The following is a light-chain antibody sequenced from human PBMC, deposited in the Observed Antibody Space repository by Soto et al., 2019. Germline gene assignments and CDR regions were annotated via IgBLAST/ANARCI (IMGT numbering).Light chain of an antibody. Sequence: QSVLTQPPSVSAAPGQKVTISCSGSSSNIGNNYVSWYQQLPGTAPKLLIYDNNKRPSGIPDRFSGSKSGTSATLGITGLQTGDEADYYCISYTVSRSYVFGPGTKLTVL. V-gene: IGLV1-51*01. CDR3: ISYTVSRSYV. J-gene: IGLJ1*01. CDR1: SSNIGNNY. CDR2: DNN.